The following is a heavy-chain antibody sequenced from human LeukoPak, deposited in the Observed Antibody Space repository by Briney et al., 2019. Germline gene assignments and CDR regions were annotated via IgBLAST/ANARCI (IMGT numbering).Heavy chain of an antibody. J-gene: IGHJ4*02. CDR3: ASRLCSGGSCYEDY. CDR1: GGSISSSSYY. V-gene: IGHV4-39*01. CDR2: IYYSGST. Sequence: SETLSLTCTVSGGSISSSSYYWGWIRQPPGKGLEWIGSIYYSGSTYYNPSLKSRVTISVDTSKSQFSLKLSSVTAADTAVYYCASRLCSGGSCYEDYWGQGTLVTVSS. D-gene: IGHD2-15*01.